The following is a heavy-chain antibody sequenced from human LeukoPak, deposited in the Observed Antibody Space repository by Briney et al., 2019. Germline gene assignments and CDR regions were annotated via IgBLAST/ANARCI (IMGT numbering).Heavy chain of an antibody. CDR1: GFTFSSYG. CDR2: ISYDGSNK. J-gene: IGHJ4*02. D-gene: IGHD5-12*01. V-gene: IGHV3-30*18. CDR3: AKDPEDSGYDPYYFDY. Sequence: SGGSLRLSCAASGFTFSSYGMHWVRQAPGKGLEWVAVISYDGSNKYYADSVKGRFTISRDNSKNTLYLQMNSLRAEDTAVYYCAKDPEDSGYDPYYFDYWGQGTLVTASS.